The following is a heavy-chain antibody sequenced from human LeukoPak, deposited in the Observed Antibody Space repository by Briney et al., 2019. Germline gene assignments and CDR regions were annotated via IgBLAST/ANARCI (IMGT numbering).Heavy chain of an antibody. Sequence: GGSLRLSCAASGFTVSSNYMSWVRQAPGKGLEWVSVIYSGGSTYYADSVKGRFTISRGDSKNTLYLQMNSLRAEDTAVYYCAVASEYTRYYWGQGTLVTVSS. CDR1: GFTVSSNY. J-gene: IGHJ4*02. CDR3: AVASEYTRYY. V-gene: IGHV3-53*01. D-gene: IGHD2/OR15-2a*01. CDR2: IYSGGST.